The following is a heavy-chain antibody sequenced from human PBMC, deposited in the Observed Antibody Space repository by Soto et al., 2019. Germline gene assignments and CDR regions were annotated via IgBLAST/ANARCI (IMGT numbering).Heavy chain of an antibody. Sequence: GGSLRLSCAASGFTFSSYSMNWVRQAPGKGLEWVSSISSSSSYIYYADSVKGRFTISRDNAKNSLYLQMNSLRAEDTAVYYCARDLSSRWYLGAFDIWGQGTMVTVSS. CDR3: ARDLSSRWYLGAFDI. CDR1: GFTFSSYS. D-gene: IGHD6-13*01. CDR2: ISSSSSYI. J-gene: IGHJ3*02. V-gene: IGHV3-21*01.